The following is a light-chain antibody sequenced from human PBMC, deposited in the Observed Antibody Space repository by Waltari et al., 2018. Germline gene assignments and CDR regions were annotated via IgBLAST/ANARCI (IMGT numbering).Light chain of an antibody. Sequence: SYELTQPPSVSVSPGQTARITCSGDALPKQYAYWYQQKPGQAPVLVIYKDSERPSGIPERVSGASTGKTVTLTISGVQAEDEADYYCQSADSSGTSKVFGGGTKLTVL. CDR1: ALPKQY. CDR2: KDS. J-gene: IGLJ2*01. CDR3: QSADSSGTSKV. V-gene: IGLV3-25*03.